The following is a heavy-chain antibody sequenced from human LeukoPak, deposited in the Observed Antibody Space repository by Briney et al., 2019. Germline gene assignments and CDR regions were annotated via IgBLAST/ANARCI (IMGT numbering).Heavy chain of an antibody. CDR1: GGSVSGYY. D-gene: IGHD3-22*01. Sequence: SETLSLTCAVYGGSVSGYYGSWIRQPPRKGLQWIGEINHSGSTNYNPSLKSRVTISVDTSKKQFSLKLSSVTAADTAVYYCVTYYFDSSGPKKNYWGQGTLVTVSS. CDR3: VTYYFDSSGPKKNY. V-gene: IGHV4-34*01. CDR2: INHSGST. J-gene: IGHJ4*02.